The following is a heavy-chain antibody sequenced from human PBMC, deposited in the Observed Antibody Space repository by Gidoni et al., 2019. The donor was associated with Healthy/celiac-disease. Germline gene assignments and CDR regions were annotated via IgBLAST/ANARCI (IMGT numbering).Heavy chain of an antibody. D-gene: IGHD3-16*02. CDR3: ARERDYIWGSYRQMYYYYGMDV. J-gene: IGHJ6*02. CDR2: IWYDGSNK. CDR1: GFTFSCYA. Sequence: QVQLVASGGGVVQPGRSLRLPRAPSGFTFSCYALHWVRQAPGKGREWVAVIWYDGSNKYYADSVKGRFTISRDNSKNTLYLQMNSLRAEDTAVYYCARERDYIWGSYRQMYYYYGMDVWGQGTTVTVSS. V-gene: IGHV3-33*01.